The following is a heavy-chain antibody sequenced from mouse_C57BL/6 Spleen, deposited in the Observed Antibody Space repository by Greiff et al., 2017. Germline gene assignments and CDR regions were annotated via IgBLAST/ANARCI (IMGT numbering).Heavy chain of an antibody. CDR2: IYYSGTI. V-gene: IGHV3-5*01. D-gene: IGHD2-5*01. CDR1: GISITTGNYR. Sequence: VQLQQSGPGLVKPSQTVFLTCTVTGISITTGNYRWSWIRQFPGNKLEWIGYIYYSGTITYNPSLTSRTTITRDTPKNQSFLEMNSLTAEDTATYYCARLYSNYGDWYFDVWGTGTTVTVSS. J-gene: IGHJ1*03. CDR3: ARLYSNYGDWYFDV.